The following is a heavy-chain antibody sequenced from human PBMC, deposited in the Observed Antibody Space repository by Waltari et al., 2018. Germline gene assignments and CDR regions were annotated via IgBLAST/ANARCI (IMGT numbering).Heavy chain of an antibody. D-gene: IGHD2-15*01. CDR2: IYGSGRT. Sequence: GDSVSSPYVWNWVRQTPEKGLEWIGQIYGSGRTNFNPSLESRVTMSLDTSKNQFSLKMTSATAADTALYFCARDRGRGLYLDTWGQGILVTVSP. J-gene: IGHJ4*02. V-gene: IGHV4-4*01. CDR3: ARDRGRGLYLDT. CDR1: GDSVSSPYV.